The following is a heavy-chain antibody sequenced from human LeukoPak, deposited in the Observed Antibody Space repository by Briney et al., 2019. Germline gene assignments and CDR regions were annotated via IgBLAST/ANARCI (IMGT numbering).Heavy chain of an antibody. CDR3: ARDLGSSGWYGVGYFDY. D-gene: IGHD6-19*01. Sequence: PGGSLRLSCAASGFTFSSYSMNWVRQAPGKGLEWVSYISSSSSTIYYADSVKGRFTISRDNAKNSLYLQMNSLRAEDTAVYYCARDLGSSGWYGVGYFDYWGQGTLVTVSS. CDR2: ISSSSSTI. J-gene: IGHJ4*02. V-gene: IGHV3-48*04. CDR1: GFTFSSYS.